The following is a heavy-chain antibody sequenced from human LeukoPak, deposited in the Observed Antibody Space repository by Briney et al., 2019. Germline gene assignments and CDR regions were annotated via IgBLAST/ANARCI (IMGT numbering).Heavy chain of an antibody. CDR1: GGPFSGYY. J-gene: IGHJ6*04. CDR2: INHSENT. V-gene: IGHV4-34*01. CDR3: ARGFAYCGGDCYSPWGLDV. Sequence: PSETLSLTCAVYGGPFSGYYWSWIRQPPGKGLEWIGEINHSENTNYNPSLKSRVTISVDTSKNQFSLKLSSVTAADTSVYYCARGFAYCGGDCYSPWGLDVWGKGTTVTVSS. D-gene: IGHD2-21*02.